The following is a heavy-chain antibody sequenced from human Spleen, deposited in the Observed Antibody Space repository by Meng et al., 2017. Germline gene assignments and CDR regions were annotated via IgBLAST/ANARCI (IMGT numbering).Heavy chain of an antibody. D-gene: IGHD1-7*01. CDR1: GASITTNNR. V-gene: IGHV4-4*02. CDR3: ARKYGNYPYYFDY. J-gene: IGHJ4*02. Sequence: QVCLQESVPGMVKPSGTLSLTCGVSGASITTNNRWSWVRQPPGKGLEWIGEIYHSGSANYNPSLKSRLTMSVDKSKTQFSLTLSSVTAAGTAVYYCARKYGNYPYYFDYWGQGTLVTVSS. CDR2: IYHSGSA.